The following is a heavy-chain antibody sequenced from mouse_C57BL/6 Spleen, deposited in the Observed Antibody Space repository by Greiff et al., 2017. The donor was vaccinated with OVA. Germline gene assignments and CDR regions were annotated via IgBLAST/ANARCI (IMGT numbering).Heavy chain of an antibody. J-gene: IGHJ2*01. Sequence: VQLQQSGPELVKPGASVKISCKASGYGFTSYYIHWVKQRPGQGLEWIGWIYPGSGNTKYNEKFKGKATLTADTSSSTAYMQLSSLTSEDSAVYYCARARDWYFDYWGQGTTLTVSS. CDR3: ARARDWYFDY. CDR2: IYPGSGNT. V-gene: IGHV1-66*01. CDR1: GYGFTSYY. D-gene: IGHD3-3*01.